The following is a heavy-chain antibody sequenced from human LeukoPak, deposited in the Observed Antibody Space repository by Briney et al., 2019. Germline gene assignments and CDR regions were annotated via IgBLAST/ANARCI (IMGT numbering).Heavy chain of an antibody. D-gene: IGHD3-22*01. J-gene: IGHJ4*02. CDR1: GFTFSSYA. CDR3: ARDGGYYYDT. Sequence: QTGGSLRLSCAASGFTFSSYAMHWVRRAPGKGLEWVAVISYDGTYKYYADSVKGRFTISRDNSKNTLYLQMSSLRAEDTAVYYCARDGGYYYDTWGQGTLVTVSS. CDR2: ISYDGTYK. V-gene: IGHV3-30*04.